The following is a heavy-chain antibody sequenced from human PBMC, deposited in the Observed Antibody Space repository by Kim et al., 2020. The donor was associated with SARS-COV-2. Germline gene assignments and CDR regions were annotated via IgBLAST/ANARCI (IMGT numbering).Heavy chain of an antibody. CDR3: GTSLTAGAPGD. V-gene: IGHV1-3*04. CDR2: INTANGNT. CDR1: GYSFITYG. Sequence: ASVKVSCKGSGYSFITYGIHWVRQAPGQRLEWMGWINTANGNTKSSQRFQGRVTITRDTSASTVYMDLSSLTSEDTAVYYCGTSLTAGAPGDWGQGTPVTVSS. J-gene: IGHJ4*02. D-gene: IGHD1-26*01.